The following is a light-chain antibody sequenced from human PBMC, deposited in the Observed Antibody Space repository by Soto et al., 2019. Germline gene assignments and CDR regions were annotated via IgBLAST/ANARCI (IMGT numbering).Light chain of an antibody. J-gene: IGKJ1*01. CDR1: QSVFSS. CDR2: GAS. V-gene: IGKV3-15*01. Sequence: EIVLTQSPATLSLSPGERATLSCRASQSVFSSLAWYQQKPGQAPRLLIYGASTRATGIPARFSGSGSGTEFTLTISSLQSEDFAVYYCQQYNNWPRTFGQGTKVDI. CDR3: QQYNNWPRT.